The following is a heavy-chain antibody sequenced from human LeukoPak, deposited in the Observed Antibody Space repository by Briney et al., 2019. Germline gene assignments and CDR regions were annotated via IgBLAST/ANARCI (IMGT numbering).Heavy chain of an antibody. CDR1: GYTLTELS. Sequence: ASVKVSCKVSGYTLTELSMHWVRQAPGQGLEWMGIINPSGGSTSYAQKFQGRVTMTRDMSTSTVYMELSSLRSEDTAVYYCARGYYDSSGYYYARHFSYFDYWGQGTLVTVSS. J-gene: IGHJ4*02. V-gene: IGHV1-46*01. CDR3: ARGYYDSSGYYYARHFSYFDY. CDR2: INPSGGST. D-gene: IGHD3-22*01.